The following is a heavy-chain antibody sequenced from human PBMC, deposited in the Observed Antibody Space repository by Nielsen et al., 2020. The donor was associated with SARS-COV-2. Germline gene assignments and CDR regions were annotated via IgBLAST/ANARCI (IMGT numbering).Heavy chain of an antibody. J-gene: IGHJ4*02. V-gene: IGHV1-2*06. Sequence: ASVKVSCKASGYTFTGHYIHWVRQAPGQGLEWMGRINPNSGGTNYAQRFQGRVTVTRDTSISTAYMELSSLRSDDTAMYYCARGEHYYDSNGYDYWGQGTRVTVSS. D-gene: IGHD3-22*01. CDR3: ARGEHYYDSNGYDY. CDR1: GYTFTGHY. CDR2: INPNSGGT.